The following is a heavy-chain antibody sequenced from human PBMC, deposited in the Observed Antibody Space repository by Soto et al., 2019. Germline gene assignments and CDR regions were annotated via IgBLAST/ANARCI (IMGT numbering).Heavy chain of an antibody. D-gene: IGHD6-13*01. CDR2: INHSGRT. CDR1: GGSFSGYF. CDR3: ARGGYFDS. V-gene: IGHV4-34*01. Sequence: SETLSLTCVVYGGSFSGYFWSWIRQSPGRGLEWIGEINHSGRTNYNPSLKSRVSISVDTSNNQFSLKMSSLTAADTAVYYCARGGYFDSWGQGTLVTVSS. J-gene: IGHJ4*02.